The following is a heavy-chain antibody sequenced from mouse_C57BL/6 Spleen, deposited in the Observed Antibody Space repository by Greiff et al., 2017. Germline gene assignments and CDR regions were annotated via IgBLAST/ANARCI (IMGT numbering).Heavy chain of an antibody. CDR1: GYTFTSYG. Sequence: QVQLQQSGAELARPGASVKLSCKASGYTFTSYGISWVKQRTGQGLEWIGEIYPRSGNTYYNEKFKGKATLTADKSSSTAYMELRSLTSEDSAVYFCARRDYGSGAYWGQGTLVTVSA. CDR3: ARRDYGSGAY. D-gene: IGHD1-1*02. J-gene: IGHJ3*01. CDR2: IYPRSGNT. V-gene: IGHV1-81*01.